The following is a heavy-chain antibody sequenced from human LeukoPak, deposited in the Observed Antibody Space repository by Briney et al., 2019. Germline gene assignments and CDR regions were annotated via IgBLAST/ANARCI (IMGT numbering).Heavy chain of an antibody. V-gene: IGHV3-48*01. D-gene: IGHD3-22*01. CDR1: GFTFSSYS. J-gene: IGHJ4*02. CDR3: AKDRGGYYYDSSGPIDY. Sequence: GGSLRLSCAASGFTFSSYSMNWVRQAPGKGLEWVSYISSSSSTIYYADSVKGRFTISRDNAKNTLYLQMNSLRAEDTAVYYCAKDRGGYYYDSSGPIDYWGQGTLVTVSS. CDR2: ISSSSSTI.